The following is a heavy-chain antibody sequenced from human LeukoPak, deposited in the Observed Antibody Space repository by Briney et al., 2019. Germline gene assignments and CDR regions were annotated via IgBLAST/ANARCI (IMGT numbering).Heavy chain of an antibody. D-gene: IGHD3-16*01. CDR3: ARQVYSYASDFDY. CDR1: GYSFTNYW. CDR2: ISPADSDT. V-gene: IGHV5-51*01. Sequence: GESLKISCKGSGYSFTNYWIGWVRQMPGKGLEWMGIISPADSDTRYSPSFQGQVTISADKSISTAYLQWSSLKASDTAMYYCARQVYSYASDFDYWGQGTLVTVSS. J-gene: IGHJ4*02.